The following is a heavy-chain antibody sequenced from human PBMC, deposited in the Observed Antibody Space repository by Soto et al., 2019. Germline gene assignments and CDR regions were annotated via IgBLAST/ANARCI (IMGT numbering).Heavy chain of an antibody. J-gene: IGHJ6*02. CDR2: IYPGNSDT. D-gene: IGHD6-19*01. CDR1: GYSFTSYW. Sequence: GESLKISCKGSGYSFTSYWIGWVRQMPGKGLEWMGIIYPGNSDTRYSPSFQGQVTISADKSISTAYLQWSSLKASDTAMYYCARREIAVAGTSGYYYYGMDVWGQGT. V-gene: IGHV5-51*01. CDR3: ARREIAVAGTSGYYYYGMDV.